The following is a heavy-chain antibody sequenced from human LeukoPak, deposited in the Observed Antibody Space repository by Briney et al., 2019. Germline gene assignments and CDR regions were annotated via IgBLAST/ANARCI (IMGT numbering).Heavy chain of an antibody. V-gene: IGHV4-39*01. Sequence: SETLSLTCAVSGGSITTTDFDWAWIRQPPGQGFQWIATISSSGKAYYYPSLMSRVTISVDTSKNQFSLDVTSVTAADTGLFYCARFKGGTGFDYWGRGILVIVS. CDR3: ARFKGGTGFDY. J-gene: IGHJ4*02. CDR2: ISSSGKA. CDR1: GGSITTTDFD. D-gene: IGHD1-26*01.